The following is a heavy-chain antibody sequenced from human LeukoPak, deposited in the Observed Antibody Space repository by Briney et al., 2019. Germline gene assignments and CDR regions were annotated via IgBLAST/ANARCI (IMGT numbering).Heavy chain of an antibody. CDR3: ARAELGYCSSTSCYDNWFDP. CDR2: ISYDGSNK. J-gene: IGHJ5*02. CDR1: GFTCSSYA. D-gene: IGHD2-2*01. V-gene: IGHV3-30*01. Sequence: PGGSLRLSCAASGFTCSSYAMHWVRQAPGKGLEWVAVISYDGSNKYYADSVKGRFTISRDNSKNTLYLQMNSLRAEDTAVYYCARAELGYCSSTSCYDNWFDPWGQGTLVTVSS.